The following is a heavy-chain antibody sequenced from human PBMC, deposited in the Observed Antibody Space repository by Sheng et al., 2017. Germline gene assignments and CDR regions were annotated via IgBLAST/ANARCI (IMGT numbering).Heavy chain of an antibody. V-gene: IGHV3-7*01. D-gene: IGHD3-10*01. CDR3: AREGVYVSRYFDF. CDR2: VKQDGGKK. Sequence: EVHLVESGGGLVQPGGSLRLSCVASGFTFSDYWMNWVRQVPGKGLEWLANVKQDGGKKYYVDSVKGRFTISRDNAKNSLYLQMDSLRVEDTAVYYCAREGVYVSRYFDFWGQG. J-gene: IGHJ4*02. CDR1: GFTFSDYW.